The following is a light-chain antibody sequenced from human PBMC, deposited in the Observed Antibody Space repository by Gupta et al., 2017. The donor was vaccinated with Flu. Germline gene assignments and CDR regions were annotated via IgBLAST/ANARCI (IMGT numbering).Light chain of an antibody. V-gene: IGLV3-21*02. CDR3: QAYHVSTDFLV. Sequence: SSVLTQPPSLSVAPGQTARLTGGGSDIGGRSVHWYQQRPGPAPVLFVYDDSDRHSGIPERFSGSNYGTTATLTTTRVEAGDEADYYCQAYHVSTDFLVFGGGTKLTVL. J-gene: IGLJ3*02. CDR1: DIGGRS. CDR2: DDS.